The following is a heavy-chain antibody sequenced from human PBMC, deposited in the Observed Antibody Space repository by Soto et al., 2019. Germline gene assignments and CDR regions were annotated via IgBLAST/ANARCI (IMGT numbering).Heavy chain of an antibody. D-gene: IGHD1-26*01. Sequence: QVLLVQSGAEVKKPGSSVKVSCKASGGTFSDYAISWVRQAPGHGLEWMGGIVPIFGTGNHAQKFQGRVTVTADESTSTAYMELSSLRSEDTAVYYRARVLVGATYVDSWGQGTLVTVSS. CDR2: IVPIFGTG. V-gene: IGHV1-69*01. CDR1: GGTFSDYA. CDR3: ARVLVGATYVDS. J-gene: IGHJ4*02.